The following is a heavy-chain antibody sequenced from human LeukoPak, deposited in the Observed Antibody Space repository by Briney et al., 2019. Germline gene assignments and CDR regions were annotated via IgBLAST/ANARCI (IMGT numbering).Heavy chain of an antibody. J-gene: IGHJ4*02. D-gene: IGHD1-26*01. CDR1: GFTFSSYW. CDR3: AKDITGIVGAILFDY. Sequence: GGSLRLSCAASGFTFSSYWMSWVRQAPGKGLEWVANIKQDGSEKYYADSVKGRFTISRDNAKNSLYLQMNSLRAEDTALYYCAKDITGIVGAILFDYWGQGTLVTVSS. CDR2: IKQDGSEK. V-gene: IGHV3-7*03.